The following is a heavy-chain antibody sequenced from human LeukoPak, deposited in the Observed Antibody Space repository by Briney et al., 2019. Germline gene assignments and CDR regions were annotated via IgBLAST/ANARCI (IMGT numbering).Heavy chain of an antibody. Sequence: ASVKVSCKTSGYSFTNYDINWVRQATGQGLEWRGWMSPNSANTGYAQKFQGRVTMTKNTSMSTAYMELSSLTSEDTAVYYCATGREGSKLTSGFQSFDWLSDSFDLWGQGTIVTVSS. CDR2: MSPNSANT. CDR1: GYSFTNYD. V-gene: IGHV1-8*02. J-gene: IGHJ3*01. CDR3: ATGREGSKLTSGFQSFDWLSDSFDL. D-gene: IGHD3-9*01.